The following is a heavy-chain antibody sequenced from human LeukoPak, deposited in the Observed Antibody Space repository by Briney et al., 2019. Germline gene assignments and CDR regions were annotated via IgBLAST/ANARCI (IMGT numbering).Heavy chain of an antibody. V-gene: IGHV1-3*03. CDR3: ARERGIRDALDF. Sequence: ASVKVSWKASGYTFTSYTIHWVRQASGQSLEWTGWINIGRGDSKCSQEFQGRVTLTRDTSATTAHLEVSSLRPEDMAVYYCARERGIRDALDFWGQGTMVTVSS. D-gene: IGHD1-14*01. J-gene: IGHJ3*01. CDR1: GYTFTSYT. CDR2: INIGRGDS.